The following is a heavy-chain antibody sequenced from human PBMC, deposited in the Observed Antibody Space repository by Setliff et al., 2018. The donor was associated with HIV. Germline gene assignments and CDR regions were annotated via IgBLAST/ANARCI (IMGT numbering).Heavy chain of an antibody. CDR3: ARDDRAVATIL. V-gene: IGHV1-2*02. D-gene: IGHD5-12*01. CDR2: INPNSGGT. J-gene: IGHJ4*02. Sequence: ASVKVSCKASGYTFTNYYMHWVRQAPGQGLEWMGWINPNSGGTNCAQKFQGRVTMTRDTSISTAYMELSSLRSDDTAVYYCARDDRAVATILWGQGTLVTVSS. CDR1: GYTFTNYY.